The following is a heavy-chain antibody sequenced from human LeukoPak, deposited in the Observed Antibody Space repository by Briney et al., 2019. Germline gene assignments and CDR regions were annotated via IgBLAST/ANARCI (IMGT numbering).Heavy chain of an antibody. CDR3: ARDLNTYYYDSS. J-gene: IGHJ4*02. CDR2: INSDGSST. V-gene: IGHV3-74*01. D-gene: IGHD3-22*01. CDR1: GFSFRSYG. Sequence: GGSLRLSCAASGFSFRSYGMHWVRQAPGKGLVWVSRINSDGSSTSYADSVKGRFTISRDNAKNTLYLQMNSLRAEDTAVYYCARDLNTYYYDSSWGQGTLVTVSS.